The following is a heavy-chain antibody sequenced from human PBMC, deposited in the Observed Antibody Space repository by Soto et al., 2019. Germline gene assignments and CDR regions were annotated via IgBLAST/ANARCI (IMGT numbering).Heavy chain of an antibody. J-gene: IGHJ6*02. D-gene: IGHD5-12*01. Sequence: SETLSLTCTVSGGSISSYYWSWIRQPPGKGLEWIGYIYYSGSTNYNPSHKSRVTISVDTSKNQFSLKLSSVTAADTAVYYCASKDMATIKGVFPPYYYGMDVWGQGTTVTVSS. V-gene: IGHV4-59*01. CDR1: GGSISSYY. CDR2: IYYSGST. CDR3: ASKDMATIKGVFPPYYYGMDV.